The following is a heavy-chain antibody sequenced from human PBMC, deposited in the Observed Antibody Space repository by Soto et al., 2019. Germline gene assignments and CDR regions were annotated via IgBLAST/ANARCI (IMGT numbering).Heavy chain of an antibody. Sequence: AAVKVSCKASGYTFTNNDVTWVRQATGQGLEWMGWMNPGSGDTGYAQKFQGRVTMTRNISIATAYMELSSLRSEDTAIYYCARMASFGSLNWFDPWGQGTLVTVSS. J-gene: IGHJ5*02. V-gene: IGHV1-8*01. CDR3: ARMASFGSLNWFDP. D-gene: IGHD5-18*01. CDR2: MNPGSGDT. CDR1: GYTFTNND.